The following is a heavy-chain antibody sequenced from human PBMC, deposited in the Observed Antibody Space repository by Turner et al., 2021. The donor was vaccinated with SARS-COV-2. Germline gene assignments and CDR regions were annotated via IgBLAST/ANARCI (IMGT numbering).Heavy chain of an antibody. J-gene: IGHJ4*02. CDR2: IITTETT. CDR3: ARQWGVRFDY. D-gene: IGHD2-8*01. V-gene: IGHV4-4*07. CDR1: DVPMTGHY. Sequence: QVQLQESGPGLVKPSETLSLTCTVSDVPMTGHYWGWIRRPAGKGREWIGRVCRIITTETTNYNPYLKSRVSISLDTAKNQFSLRVSSVTAADTAVYFCARQWGVRFDYWGQGILVTVSS.